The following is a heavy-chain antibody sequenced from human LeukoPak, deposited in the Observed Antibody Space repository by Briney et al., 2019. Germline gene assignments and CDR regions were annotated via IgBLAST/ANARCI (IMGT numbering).Heavy chain of an antibody. CDR3: ARKSPSWGGAFDI. D-gene: IGHD3-16*01. Sequence: GGSLRLSCAASGFTFSSYSMNWVRQAPGKGLEWVSYIGSSSSTIYYADSVKGRFTISRDNAKNSLYLQMNSLRAEDTAVYYCARKSPSWGGAFDIWGQGTMVTVSS. CDR2: IGSSSSTI. V-gene: IGHV3-48*01. CDR1: GFTFSSYS. J-gene: IGHJ3*02.